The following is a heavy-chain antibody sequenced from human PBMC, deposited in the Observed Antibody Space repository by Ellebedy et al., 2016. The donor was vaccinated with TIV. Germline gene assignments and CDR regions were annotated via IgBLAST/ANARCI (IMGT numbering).Heavy chain of an antibody. D-gene: IGHD5-12*01. Sequence: GGSLRLXXAASGFTFSSYAMSWVRQAPGKGLEWVSAISGSGGSTYYADSVKGRFTISRDNSKNTLYLQMNSLRAEDTAVYYCAKAPLVSGVATICLDYWGQGTLVTVSS. V-gene: IGHV3-23*01. CDR2: ISGSGGST. J-gene: IGHJ4*02. CDR3: AKAPLVSGVATICLDY. CDR1: GFTFSSYA.